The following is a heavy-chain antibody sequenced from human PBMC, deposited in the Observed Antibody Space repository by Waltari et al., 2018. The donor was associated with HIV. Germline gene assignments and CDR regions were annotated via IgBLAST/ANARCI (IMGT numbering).Heavy chain of an antibody. D-gene: IGHD6-13*01. V-gene: IGHV1-2*02. CDR1: GYTFTGYY. Sequence: QLQLVQSGAEVKKSGASVKVSCKASGYTFTGYYMHWVRQAPGQGLEWSGGIKPNSGGTSYAQKFQGRVTMTRDTSISTAYMELGRLRSDDTAIYYCARRIAAAGIHNWFDPWGQGTLVTVSS. CDR3: ARRIAAAGIHNWFDP. CDR2: IKPNSGGT. J-gene: IGHJ5*02.